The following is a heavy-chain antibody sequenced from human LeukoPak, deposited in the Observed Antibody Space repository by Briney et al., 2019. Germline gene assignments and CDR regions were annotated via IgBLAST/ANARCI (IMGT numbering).Heavy chain of an antibody. D-gene: IGHD3-10*01. CDR1: GGSISSSNW. Sequence: SETLSLTCAVSGGSISSSNWWSWVRQPPGKGLEWIGEIYHSGSTNYNPSLKSRVTISVDTSKNQFSLKLSSVTAADTAVYYCARDRGGRTDYWGQGTLVTVSS. V-gene: IGHV4-4*02. J-gene: IGHJ4*02. CDR2: IYHSGST. CDR3: ARDRGGRTDY.